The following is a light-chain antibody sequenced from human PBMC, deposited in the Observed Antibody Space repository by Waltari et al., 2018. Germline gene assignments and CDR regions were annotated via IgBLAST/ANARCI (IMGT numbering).Light chain of an antibody. CDR3: CSYAGSYPHWV. Sequence: QSALTQPRSVSGSPGQSVTIPCPGTSSDVGGYNFVSWYQQYPGKAPKLLIYDVTRLPSGVPDRFSGSKSGNTASLTISGLQAEDEADYYCCSYAGSYPHWVFGGGTKLTVL. V-gene: IGLV2-11*01. CDR1: SSDVGGYNF. J-gene: IGLJ3*02. CDR2: DVT.